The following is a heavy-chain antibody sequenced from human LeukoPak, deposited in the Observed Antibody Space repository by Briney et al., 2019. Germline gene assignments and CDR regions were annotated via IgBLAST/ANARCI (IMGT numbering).Heavy chain of an antibody. CDR2: INHSGST. D-gene: IGHD5-24*01. J-gene: IGHJ4*02. Sequence: PSETLSLTCAVYGGSFSGYYWSWIRQPPGKGLEWIGEINHSGSTNYNPSLKSRVTISVDTSKNQFSLKLSSVTAADTAVYYCARGGWLPPLVYYFDYWGQGTLVTVSS. CDR3: ARGGWLPPLVYYFDY. CDR1: GGSFSGYY. V-gene: IGHV4-34*01.